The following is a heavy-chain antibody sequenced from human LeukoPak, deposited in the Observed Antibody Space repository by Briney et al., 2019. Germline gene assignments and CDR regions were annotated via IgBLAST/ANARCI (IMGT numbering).Heavy chain of an antibody. CDR1: GGSISSGSYY. V-gene: IGHV4-61*02. Sequence: SETLSLTCTVSGGSISSGSYYWSWIRQPAGKGLEWIGRIYTSGSTNYNPSLKSRVTISVDTSKSQFSLKLSSVTAADTAVYYCARALAAAGTNWFDPWGQGTLVTVSS. CDR2: IYTSGST. J-gene: IGHJ5*02. D-gene: IGHD6-13*01. CDR3: ARALAAAGTNWFDP.